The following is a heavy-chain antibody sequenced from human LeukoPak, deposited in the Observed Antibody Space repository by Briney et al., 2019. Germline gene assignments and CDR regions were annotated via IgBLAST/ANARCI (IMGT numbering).Heavy chain of an antibody. CDR2: IWYDGSNK. Sequence: GGSLRLSCAASGFTSSSYGMHWVRQAPGKGLEWVALIWYDGSNKNYADSVKGRFTISRDNLKNTLYLQTNSLRAEDTAVYYCARDRGYSYYDYWGQGTLVTVSS. CDR3: ARDRGYSYYDY. D-gene: IGHD5-18*01. V-gene: IGHV3-33*08. CDR1: GFTSSSYG. J-gene: IGHJ4*02.